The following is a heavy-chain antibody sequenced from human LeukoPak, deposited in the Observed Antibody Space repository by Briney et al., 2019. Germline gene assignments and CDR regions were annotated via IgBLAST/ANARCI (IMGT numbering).Heavy chain of an antibody. J-gene: IGHJ4*02. Sequence: SETLSLTCAVYGGSFSGYYWSWIRQPPGKGLEWIGEINHSGSTNYNPSLKSRVTISVDTSKNQFSLKLSSVTAADTAVYYCARGGGWGNWNDAVDYWGQGTLVTVSS. D-gene: IGHD1-1*01. CDR2: INHSGST. V-gene: IGHV4-34*01. CDR3: ARGGGWGNWNDAVDY. CDR1: GGSFSGYY.